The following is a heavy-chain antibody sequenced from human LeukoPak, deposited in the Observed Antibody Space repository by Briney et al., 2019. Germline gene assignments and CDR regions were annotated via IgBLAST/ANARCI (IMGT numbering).Heavy chain of an antibody. V-gene: IGHV3-33*01. CDR1: GFTFGSYG. D-gene: IGHD3-22*01. CDR2: IWYDGSNI. Sequence: GRSLRLSCVASGFTFGSYGMHWVRQAPGKGLEWVAVIWYDGSNIYHVDSVKGRFTISRDNSMNTLYLQMNSLRAEDTAVYYCARAKNDYDSSGFASLDYWGQGALVTVSS. CDR3: ARAKNDYDSSGFASLDY. J-gene: IGHJ4*02.